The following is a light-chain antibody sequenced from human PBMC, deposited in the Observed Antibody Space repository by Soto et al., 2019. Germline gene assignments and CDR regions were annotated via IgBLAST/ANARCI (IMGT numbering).Light chain of an antibody. CDR2: DAS. CDR1: QSVSSN. V-gene: IGKV3D-15*01. Sequence: EKRVTQCQTVLSVSPGERATLACRASQSVSSNLAWYQQKPGQAPRLLIYDASNRATGIPARFSGSGSGTDFTLTISSLEPEDFAAYYCQHYVSPPIPFGQRTLLEIK. J-gene: IGKJ5*01. CDR3: QHYVSPPIP.